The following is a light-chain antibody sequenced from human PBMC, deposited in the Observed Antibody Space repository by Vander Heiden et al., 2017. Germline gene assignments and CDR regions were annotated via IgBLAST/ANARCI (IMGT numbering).Light chain of an antibody. J-gene: IGLJ2*01. Sequence: SALIPPPSSSGSPGLSVTLSSTGSTSDGGSYDYVSWYQQHPGPVPKPVIVIVNTKPSGVPDRVCCSKSGNTDSTTITVRQAEEEADDECCSQASSGTPVVFGGGTKLTVL. CDR2: IVN. V-gene: IGLV2-11*01. CDR1: TSDGGSYDY. CDR3: CSQASSGTPVV.